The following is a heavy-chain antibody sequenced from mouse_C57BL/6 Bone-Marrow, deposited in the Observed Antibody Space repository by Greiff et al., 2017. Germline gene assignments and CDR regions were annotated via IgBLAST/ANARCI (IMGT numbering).Heavy chain of an antibody. D-gene: IGHD2-3*01. Sequence: VQLQQSGAELVKPGASVKLSCKASGYTFTSYWMQWVKQRPGQGLEWIGEIDPSDSYTNYNQKFKGKATLTVDTSSSTAYMQLSSLTSDDSAVYYCASDGYFAWFAYWGQGTLVTVSA. J-gene: IGHJ3*01. V-gene: IGHV1-50*01. CDR2: IDPSDSYT. CDR1: GYTFTSYW. CDR3: ASDGYFAWFAY.